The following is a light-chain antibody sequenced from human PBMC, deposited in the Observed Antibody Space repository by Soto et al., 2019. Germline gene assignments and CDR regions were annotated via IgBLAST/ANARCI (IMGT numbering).Light chain of an antibody. CDR1: SSDVGGYNY. CDR3: SSYTDFNLYV. Sequence: QSVLTQPASVSGSPGQSISISRPGTSSDVGGYNYVSWYQHQPGKAPKLVIFDVSGRPSGISNRFSGSKSGNTASLTISGLRPEDEADYYCSSYTDFNLYVFRTGTKVPVL. V-gene: IGLV2-14*03. J-gene: IGLJ1*01. CDR2: DVS.